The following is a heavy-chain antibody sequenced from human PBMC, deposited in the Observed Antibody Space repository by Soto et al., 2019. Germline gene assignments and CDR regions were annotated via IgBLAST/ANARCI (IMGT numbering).Heavy chain of an antibody. Sequence: PSETLSLTCTVSGGSISSYYWSWIRQPPGKGLEWIGYIYYSGSTTSNPSLKSRVTISVDTSKNQFSLKLSSVTAADTAVYYCARPHGGSSGWDNWFDPWGQGTLVTVS. D-gene: IGHD6-25*01. J-gene: IGHJ5*02. CDR3: ARPHGGSSGWDNWFDP. CDR2: IYYSGST. V-gene: IGHV4-59*01. CDR1: GGSISSYY.